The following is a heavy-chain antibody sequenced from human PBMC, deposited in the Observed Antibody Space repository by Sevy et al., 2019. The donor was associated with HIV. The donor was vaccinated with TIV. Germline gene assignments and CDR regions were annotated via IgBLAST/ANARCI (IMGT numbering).Heavy chain of an antibody. Sequence: ASVKVSYKASGYTFTGYYMHWVRQAPGQGLEWMGWINPNSGGTNYAQKFQGRVTMTRDTSISTAYMELSRLRSDDTAVYYCARMYCTNGVCFFDYWGQGTLVTVSS. CDR2: INPNSGGT. CDR1: GYTFTGYY. D-gene: IGHD2-8*01. V-gene: IGHV1-2*02. J-gene: IGHJ4*02. CDR3: ARMYCTNGVCFFDY.